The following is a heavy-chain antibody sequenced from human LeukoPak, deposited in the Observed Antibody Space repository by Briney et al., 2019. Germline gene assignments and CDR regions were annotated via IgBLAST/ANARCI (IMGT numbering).Heavy chain of an antibody. V-gene: IGHV3-23*01. Sequence: PGGSLRLSCAASGFTFSNYGMNWVRQAPGKGLEWVSGISGSGGNTYYADCVKGRFTISRDNSKNTLYLQMNSLRAEDTAVYYCARERGYSSSAFEIWGQGTMVTVSS. D-gene: IGHD5-18*01. J-gene: IGHJ3*02. CDR2: ISGSGGNT. CDR1: GFTFSNYG. CDR3: ARERGYSSSAFEI.